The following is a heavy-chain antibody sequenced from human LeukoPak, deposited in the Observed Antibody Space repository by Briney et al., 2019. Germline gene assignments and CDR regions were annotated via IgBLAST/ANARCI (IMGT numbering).Heavy chain of an antibody. CDR1: GYTFTGYY. CDR3: ARDIVVVPAAKGSYDFDY. J-gene: IGHJ4*02. Sequence: ASVKVSCKASGYTFTGYYMHWVRQAPGQGLEWMGWIYPNSGGTNYAQKFQGWVTMTRDTSISTAYMELSRLRSDDTAVYYCARDIVVVPAAKGSYDFDYWGQGTLVTVSS. CDR2: IYPNSGGT. V-gene: IGHV1-2*04. D-gene: IGHD2-2*01.